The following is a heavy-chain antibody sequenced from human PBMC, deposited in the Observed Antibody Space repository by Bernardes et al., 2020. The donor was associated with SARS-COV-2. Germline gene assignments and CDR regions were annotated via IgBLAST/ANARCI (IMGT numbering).Heavy chain of an antibody. CDR3: ARGQAHGMDV. V-gene: IGHV3-74*01. CDR2: INSDGSNT. CDR1: GFTFSSYW. Sequence: GSLRLSCAASGFTFSSYWMHWVRQGPGKGLVWVSSINSDGSNTRNADSVKGRITISRDNAENTMFLQMNSLRDEDTAIYYCARGQAHGMDVWGQGTTVTVSS. J-gene: IGHJ6*02.